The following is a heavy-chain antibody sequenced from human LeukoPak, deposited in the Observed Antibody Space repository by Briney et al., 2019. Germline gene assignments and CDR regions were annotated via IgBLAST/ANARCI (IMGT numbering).Heavy chain of an antibody. D-gene: IGHD3/OR15-3a*01. V-gene: IGHV3-74*01. CDR1: GFTFTEYG. Sequence: GGSLRLSCAASGFTFTEYGMHWVRQPPGKGLVWVSRINSDGSSTNYADSVKGRFTVSKDNAKNTLYLQMHSLRAEDTAVYYCARGWTAPPDYWGQGTLVTVSS. CDR3: ARGWTAPPDY. CDR2: INSDGSST. J-gene: IGHJ4*02.